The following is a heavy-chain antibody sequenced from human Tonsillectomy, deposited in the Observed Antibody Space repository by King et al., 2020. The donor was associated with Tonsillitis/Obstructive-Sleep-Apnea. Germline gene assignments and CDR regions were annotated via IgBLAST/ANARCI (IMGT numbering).Heavy chain of an antibody. CDR2: IFGDDNK. J-gene: IGHJ4*02. D-gene: IGHD3-3*01. CDR1: GFSLTTSRVG. Sequence: ITLKESGPTLVKRPQTLTLTCTFSGFSLTTSRVGVGWIRQPPGQALEWLALIFGDDNKRYSPALKSRLTITKDTSKNQVVLRMTNMDPVDTATYYCAHHHYNFWSEWWGQGTLVTVSS. CDR3: AHHHYNFWSEW. V-gene: IGHV2-5*02.